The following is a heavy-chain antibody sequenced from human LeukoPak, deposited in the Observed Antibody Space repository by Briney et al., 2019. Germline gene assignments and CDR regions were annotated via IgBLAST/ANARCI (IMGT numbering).Heavy chain of an antibody. V-gene: IGHV1-46*01. Sequence: ASVKVSRKASGYTFTSYYMHWVRQAPGQGLEWMGIINPSGGSTSYAQKFQGRVTMTRDTSTSTVYMELSSLRSEDTAVYYCARVGTEEGPSIFGMIAYGMDVWGQGTTVTVSS. CDR1: GYTFTSYY. CDR2: INPSGGST. D-gene: IGHD2-21*01. CDR3: ARVGTEEGPSIFGMIAYGMDV. J-gene: IGHJ6*02.